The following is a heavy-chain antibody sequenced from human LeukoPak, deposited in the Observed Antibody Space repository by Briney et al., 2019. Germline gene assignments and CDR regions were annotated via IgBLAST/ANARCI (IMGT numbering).Heavy chain of an antibody. CDR2: LSSSSSYI. CDR3: AREPTSMGSDY. V-gene: IGHV3-21*01. CDR1: GFTFSSYS. D-gene: IGHD5-18*01. J-gene: IGHJ4*02. Sequence: GGSLRLSCTASGFTFSSYSMNWVRQAPGKGLEWVSSLSSSSSYIYYADSVKGRFTISRDNARNSLYLQMNSLRADDAAVYYCAREPTSMGSDYWGQGTLVTASS.